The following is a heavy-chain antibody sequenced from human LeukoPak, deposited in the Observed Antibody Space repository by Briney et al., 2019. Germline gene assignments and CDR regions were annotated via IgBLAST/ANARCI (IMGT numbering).Heavy chain of an antibody. Sequence: ASVKVSCKACGYTLTSYDINWVRQATGLGLEWMGWMNPNSGNTGYAQKFQGRVTMTRNTSISTAYMELSSLRSEDTAVYYCARSSVGSGWYGMGYWGQGTLVSVSS. CDR1: GYTLTSYD. CDR2: MNPNSGNT. CDR3: ARSSVGSGWYGMGY. J-gene: IGHJ4*02. D-gene: IGHD6-19*01. V-gene: IGHV1-8*01.